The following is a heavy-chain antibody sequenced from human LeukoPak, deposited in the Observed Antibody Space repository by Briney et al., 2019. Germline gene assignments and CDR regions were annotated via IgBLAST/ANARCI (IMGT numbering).Heavy chain of an antibody. Sequence: ASVKVSCKASGYTFTSHHINWLRQAAGQGLEWMGWMNPGRGNTVSAQKFQGRVTMTWDTSISTAYMELSSLRSEDPAVYYCARGRPTNLGGIYWGQGTLVTVSS. CDR3: ARGRPTNLGGIY. CDR1: GYTFTSHH. CDR2: MNPGRGNT. D-gene: IGHD7-27*01. V-gene: IGHV1-8*01. J-gene: IGHJ4*02.